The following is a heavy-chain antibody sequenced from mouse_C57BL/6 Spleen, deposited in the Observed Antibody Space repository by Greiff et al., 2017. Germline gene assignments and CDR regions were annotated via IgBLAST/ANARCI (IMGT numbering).Heavy chain of an antibody. V-gene: IGHV1-15*01. J-gene: IGHJ2*01. Sequence: VQLQQSGAELVRPGASVTLSCKASGYTFTDYEMHWVKQTPVHGLEWIGAIDPETGGTAYNPKFKGKAILTADKSSSTAYMELRSLTSEDSAVYYCTRSRYYFDYWGQGTTLTVSS. CDR3: TRSRYYFDY. CDR1: GYTFTDYE. CDR2: IDPETGGT.